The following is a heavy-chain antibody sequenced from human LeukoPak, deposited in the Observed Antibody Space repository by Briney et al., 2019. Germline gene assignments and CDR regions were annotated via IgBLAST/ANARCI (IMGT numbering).Heavy chain of an antibody. V-gene: IGHV4-30-2*01. D-gene: IGHD2-21*02. CDR2: IYHSGST. Sequence: PSQTLSLTCAVSGGSISSGGYSWSWIRQPPGKGLEGIGYIYHSGSTYYNPSLKSRVTISVDRSKNQFSLKLSSVTAADTAVHYCARARVTYFDYWGQGTLVTVSS. J-gene: IGHJ4*02. CDR1: GGSISSGGYS. CDR3: ARARVTYFDY.